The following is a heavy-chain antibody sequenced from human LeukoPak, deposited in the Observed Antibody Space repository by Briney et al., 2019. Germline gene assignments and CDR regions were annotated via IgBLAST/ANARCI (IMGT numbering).Heavy chain of an antibody. CDR3: ARDNNYYGSGSYYNVGVY. D-gene: IGHD3-10*01. J-gene: IGHJ4*02. Sequence: GGSLRLSFAASGFTFSSYSMTWVRQAPGKGLEWVSSIISSSSYIYYADSVKGRFTISRDNAKNSLYLQMNSLRAEDTAVYYCARDNNYYGSGSYYNVGVYWGQGTLVTVSS. CDR2: IISSSSYI. CDR1: GFTFSSYS. V-gene: IGHV3-21*01.